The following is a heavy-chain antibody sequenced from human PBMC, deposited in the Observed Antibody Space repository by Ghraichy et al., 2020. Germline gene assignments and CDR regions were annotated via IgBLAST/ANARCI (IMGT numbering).Heavy chain of an antibody. D-gene: IGHD2-15*01. CDR3: TRGINFFDP. Sequence: VKVSCKASGYTFTNYGITWVRQAPGQGLEWMGWITTSNGNTHSAQKLQGRVTMTTDTSTSTVYMELRSLRSDDTAVYYCTRGINFFDPWGQGTLVTVSS. CDR2: ITTSNGNT. CDR1: GYTFTNYG. J-gene: IGHJ5*02. V-gene: IGHV1-18*04.